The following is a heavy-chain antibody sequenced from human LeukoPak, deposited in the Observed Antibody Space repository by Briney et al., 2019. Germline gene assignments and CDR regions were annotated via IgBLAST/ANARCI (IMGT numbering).Heavy chain of an antibody. Sequence: SETLSLTCAVYGGSFSGYYWSWIRQPPGKGLEWIGEINHSGSTNYNPSLKSRVTISVDTSKNQFSLKLSSVTAADTAVYYCARGVMITFGGVIVRDEYYFDYWGQGTPVTVSS. D-gene: IGHD3-16*02. CDR2: INHSGST. J-gene: IGHJ4*02. V-gene: IGHV4-34*01. CDR1: GGSFSGYY. CDR3: ARGVMITFGGVIVRDEYYFDY.